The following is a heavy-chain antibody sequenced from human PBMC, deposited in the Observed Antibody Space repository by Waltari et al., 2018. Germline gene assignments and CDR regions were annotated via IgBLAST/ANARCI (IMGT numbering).Heavy chain of an antibody. CDR2: IKSKTDGGTT. CDR3: TTQIVGTDYGDFLFDY. D-gene: IGHD4-17*01. Sequence: EVQLVESGGGLVKPGGSLRLSCAASGFTFSNAWMSWVRQAPGKGLEWVGRIKSKTDGGTTDYAAPVKGRFTISRDDSKNTLYLQMNSLKTEDTAVYYCTTQIVGTDYGDFLFDYWGQGTLVTVSS. V-gene: IGHV3-15*01. J-gene: IGHJ4*02. CDR1: GFTFSNAW.